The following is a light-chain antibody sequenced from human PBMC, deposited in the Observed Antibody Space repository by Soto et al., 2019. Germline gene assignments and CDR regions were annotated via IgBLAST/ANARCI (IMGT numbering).Light chain of an antibody. V-gene: IGLV2-14*01. CDR2: EVS. J-gene: IGLJ2*01. Sequence: QSALTQPASVSGSPGQSITISCTGTSSDVGGHNSVSWYQQHPGEVPKLMISEVSKRPSGVSNRFSGSKSGNTASLTISGLQAEDEADYYCSSYTTTCAVVFGGGTKLTVL. CDR3: SSYTTTCAVV. CDR1: SSDVGGHNS.